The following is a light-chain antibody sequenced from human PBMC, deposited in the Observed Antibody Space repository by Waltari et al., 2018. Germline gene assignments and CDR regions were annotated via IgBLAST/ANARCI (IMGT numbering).Light chain of an antibody. CDR3: QVYDSNTWV. Sequence: SYELTQPLSVSVALGQTARITCGGNNMGSKDVHWYQQKPGQAPVLVNRPSGIRERFSRSNSGNTATLTISRAQAGDEAGYYCQVYDSNTWVFGGGTKLTVL. V-gene: IGLV3-9*01. J-gene: IGLJ3*02. CDR1: NMGSKD.